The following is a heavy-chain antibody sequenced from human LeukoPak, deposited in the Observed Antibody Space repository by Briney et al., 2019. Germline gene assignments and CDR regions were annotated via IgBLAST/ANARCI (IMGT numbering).Heavy chain of an antibody. J-gene: IGHJ6*03. D-gene: IGHD4-11*01. CDR3: ARGNMWDYRRYYYYMDV. CDR2: IYTSGST. V-gene: IGHV4-4*07. Sequence: PSETLSLTCTVSGGSISSYYWSWLRQPAGKGLEWIGRIYTSGSTNYNPSLKSRVTMSVDTSKNQFSLRLNSVTAADTAIYYCARGNMWDYRRYYYYMDVWGKGTTVTVSS. CDR1: GGSISSYY.